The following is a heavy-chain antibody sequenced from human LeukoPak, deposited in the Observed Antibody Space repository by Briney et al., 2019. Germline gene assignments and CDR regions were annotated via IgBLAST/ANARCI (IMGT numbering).Heavy chain of an antibody. D-gene: IGHD3-22*01. CDR1: GGTFSSYA. CDR3: ARSRGYPPPRLSI. Sequence: GASVKVSCKASGGTFSSYAISWVRQAPGQGLEWMGWISAYNGNTNYAQKLQGRVTMTTDTSTSTAYMELRSLRSDDTAVYYCARSRGYPPPRLSIWGQGTMVTVSS. CDR2: ISAYNGNT. V-gene: IGHV1-18*01. J-gene: IGHJ3*02.